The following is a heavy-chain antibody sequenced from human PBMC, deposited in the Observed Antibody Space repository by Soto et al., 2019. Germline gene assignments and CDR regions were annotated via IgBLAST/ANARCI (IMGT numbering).Heavy chain of an antibody. J-gene: IGHJ4*02. V-gene: IGHV4-4*02. CDR2: IYHSGRT. Sequence: QVQLQESGPGLMKPSGTLSLTCAVSGGSISTNWWSWVRQPPGKGLEWIGEIYHSGRTNYNPSLMNRATVSMDKSQNLLSPNLNSVTAADTAVYYCARHIAVSGTRGFDFWGQGTLVTVSS. CDR1: GGSISTNW. D-gene: IGHD6-19*01. CDR3: ARHIAVSGTRGFDF.